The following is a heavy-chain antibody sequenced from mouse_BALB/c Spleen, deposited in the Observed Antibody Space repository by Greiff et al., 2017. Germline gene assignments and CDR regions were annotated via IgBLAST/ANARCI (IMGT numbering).Heavy chain of an antibody. CDR3: NAPYAMDY. Sequence: VQLKQSGAELVRSGASVKLSCTASGFNIKDYYMHWVKQRPEQGLEWIGWIDPENGDTEYAPKFQGKATMTADTSSNTAYLQLSSLTSEDTAVYYCNAPYAMDYWGQGTSVTVSS. CDR2: IDPENGDT. V-gene: IGHV14-4*02. J-gene: IGHJ4*01. CDR1: GFNIKDYY.